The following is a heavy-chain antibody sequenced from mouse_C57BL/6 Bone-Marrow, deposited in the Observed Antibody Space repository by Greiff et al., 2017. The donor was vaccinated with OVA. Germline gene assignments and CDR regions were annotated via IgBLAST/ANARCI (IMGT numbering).Heavy chain of an antibody. J-gene: IGHJ1*03. CDR1: GYTFTTSW. V-gene: IGHV1-64*01. Sequence: VQLQQPGAELVKPGASGKLSCKPSGYTFTTSWMPWVKQRPGQGLEWIGMIHPNSGSTNYNEKFKSKATLTVDKSSSTAYMQLSSLTSEDSAVYYCARGGFYYSNYVGWYFDVWGTGTTVTVSS. CDR2: IHPNSGST. D-gene: IGHD2-5*01. CDR3: ARGGFYYSNYVGWYFDV.